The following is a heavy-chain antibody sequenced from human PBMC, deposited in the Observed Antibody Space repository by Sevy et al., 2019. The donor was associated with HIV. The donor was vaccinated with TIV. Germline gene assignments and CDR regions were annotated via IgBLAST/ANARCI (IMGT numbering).Heavy chain of an antibody. CDR1: GFTFSKYG. CDR2: IWYDGSNK. Sequence: GGSLRLSCAASGFTFSKYGMHWVRQAPGKGLEWVALIWYDGSNKYYADSVKGRFTISRDNSKNRLYLQMKSLRAEDTAVYYCVRGADDDESRGGNCDYWGQGTLVTVSS. CDR3: VRGADDDESRGGNCDY. J-gene: IGHJ4*02. D-gene: IGHD3-22*01. V-gene: IGHV3-33*01.